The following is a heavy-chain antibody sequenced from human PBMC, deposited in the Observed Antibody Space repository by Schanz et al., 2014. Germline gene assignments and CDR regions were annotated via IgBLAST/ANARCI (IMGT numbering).Heavy chain of an antibody. J-gene: IGHJ4*02. Sequence: EVHLVESGGGLVQPGGSLRLSCAASGFSFSSYAMVWVRQARGKGLEWVSAMNESHSTIYYADSVRGRFTISRDNAENSLYLQMNSLRAEDTAVYYCARIGGSVFDYWAQGTLVTVSS. D-gene: IGHD3-10*01. CDR1: GFSFSSYA. CDR3: ARIGGSVFDY. V-gene: IGHV3-23*04. CDR2: MNESHSTI.